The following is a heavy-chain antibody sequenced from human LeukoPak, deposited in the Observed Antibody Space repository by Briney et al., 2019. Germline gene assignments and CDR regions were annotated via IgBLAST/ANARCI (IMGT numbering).Heavy chain of an antibody. CDR2: INEGGST. D-gene: IGHD2-21*01. V-gene: IGHV4-34*01. CDR3: ARFSKITRGDWGDAFDI. J-gene: IGHJ3*02. CDR1: GGSFSDYF. Sequence: SETLSLTCSVYGGSFSDYFWGWIRQAPGEGLEWIGEINEGGSTNYNPAFMTRVVVTVDRSKNDFSLTMNFVTAADTAVYYCARFSKITRGDWGDAFDIWGQGTTVIVPS.